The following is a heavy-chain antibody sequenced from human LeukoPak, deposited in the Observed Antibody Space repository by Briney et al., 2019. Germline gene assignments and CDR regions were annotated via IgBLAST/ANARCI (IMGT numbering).Heavy chain of an antibody. V-gene: IGHV4-39*01. CDR3: ARFPPTDAFDI. Sequence: SETLSLTSTVSGGSISSSSYYCGWIRQPPGKGLEWIGSIYYSGSTYYNPSLKSRVTISVDTSKNQFSLKLSSVIAADTAVYYCARFPPTDAFDIWGQGTMVTVSS. CDR1: GGSISSSSYY. CDR2: IYYSGST. J-gene: IGHJ3*02.